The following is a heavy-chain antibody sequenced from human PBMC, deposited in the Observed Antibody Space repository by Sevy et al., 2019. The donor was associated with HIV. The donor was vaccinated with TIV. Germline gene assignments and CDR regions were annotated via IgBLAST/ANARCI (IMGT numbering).Heavy chain of an antibody. J-gene: IGHJ6*03. D-gene: IGHD2-2*01. CDR2: SRNKANSHTT. V-gene: IGHV3-72*01. CDR1: GFIFSDHH. Sequence: GGSLRLSCAASGFIFSDHHMDWVRQAPGKGLEWVGRSRNKANSHTTDYGATVKGRFTISRDDSKNSLYLQMDSLKTEDTAVYFCARELPDIVVVPAAISSRGSNYYYYYYMDAWGKGTTVTVSS. CDR3: ARELPDIVVVPAAISSRGSNYYYYYYMDA.